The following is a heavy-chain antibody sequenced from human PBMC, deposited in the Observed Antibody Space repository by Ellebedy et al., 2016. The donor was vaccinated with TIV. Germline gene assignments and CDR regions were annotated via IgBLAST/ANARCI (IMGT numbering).Heavy chain of an antibody. CDR2: IYPGDSDT. Sequence: PGGSLRLSCHVSGYIFTSYWIVWVRQVPGRGLEWMGTIYPGDSDTRYSPSFQGQVTISADNSISTAYLQWASLKASDTAMYYCARRGGDYDILSAYYYWGPGTLVTVSS. V-gene: IGHV5-51*01. D-gene: IGHD3-9*01. J-gene: IGHJ4*02. CDR3: ARRGGDYDILSAYYY. CDR1: GYIFTSYW.